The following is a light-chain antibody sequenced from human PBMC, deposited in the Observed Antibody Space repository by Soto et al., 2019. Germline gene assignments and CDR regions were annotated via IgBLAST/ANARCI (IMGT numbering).Light chain of an antibody. Sequence: VVLTQSPRTLSLSPGERATLSCRASQNVNNNYVAWYQQRPGQAPSLLIYGASDRATGVPDRFSGSGSGTDFTLAISRLEPEDFAVYYCQQHGRSITFGGATSVE. J-gene: IGKJ4*01. CDR3: QQHGRSIT. CDR1: QNVNNNY. CDR2: GAS. V-gene: IGKV3-20*01.